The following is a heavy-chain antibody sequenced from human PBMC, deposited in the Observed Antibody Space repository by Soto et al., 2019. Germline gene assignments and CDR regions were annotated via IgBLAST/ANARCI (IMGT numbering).Heavy chain of an antibody. V-gene: IGHV3-33*01. Sequence: QVQLVESGGGVVQPGRSLRLSCAASGFTFRIYSMHWVRHSPGKGLEWVAVMWYDGTNKYYGESVKGRFTISRDNSENTLYLQMNSLRVEDTAVYYCARDATFGTKGGSFDIWGHGTLVTVSS. J-gene: IGHJ3*02. D-gene: IGHD3-16*01. CDR1: GFTFRIYS. CDR3: ARDATFGTKGGSFDI. CDR2: MWYDGTNK.